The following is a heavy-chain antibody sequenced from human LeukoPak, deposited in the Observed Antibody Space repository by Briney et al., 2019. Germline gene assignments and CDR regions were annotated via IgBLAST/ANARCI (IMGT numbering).Heavy chain of an antibody. CDR2: INPSGGST. CDR1: GYTFTSYY. D-gene: IGHD2-2*01. CDR3: ARWGDDCSSTSCYAFDI. J-gene: IGHJ3*02. Sequence: GASVKVSCKASGYTFTSYYMHWVRQAPGQGLEWMGIINPSGGSTSYAQKFQGRVTITADESTSTAYMELSSLRSEDTAVYYCARWGDDCSSTSCYAFDIWGQGTVVTVSS. V-gene: IGHV1-46*01.